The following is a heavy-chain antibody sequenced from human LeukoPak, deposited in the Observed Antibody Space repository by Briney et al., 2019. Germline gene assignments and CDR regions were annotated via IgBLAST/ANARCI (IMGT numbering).Heavy chain of an antibody. D-gene: IGHD3-22*01. CDR3: ARPYDSSGYFYL. CDR2: IFYSGST. CDR1: GGSISSRSYY. J-gene: IGHJ5*02. V-gene: IGHV4-39*01. Sequence: SETLSLTCTVSGGSISSRSYYWSWIRQPPGKGLEWIGNIFYSGSTYYNPSLKSRVTIIVDTSKNQFSLKLSSVTAADTAVYYCARPYDSSGYFYLWGQGTLVTVSS.